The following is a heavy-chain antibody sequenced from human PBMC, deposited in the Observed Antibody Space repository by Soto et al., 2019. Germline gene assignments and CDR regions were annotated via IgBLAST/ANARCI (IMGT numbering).Heavy chain of an antibody. CDR1: GVTFNSFS. CDR2: ITAGGATI. Sequence: EVQLVESGGDLVQPGGSLRLSCAASGVTFNSFSMNWVRQAPGKGPEWVSYITAGGATIYYADSVKGRFTMSRDNAKNSLFLQMHSLRAEDTAVYYCARHSPELDYWGQGTLVTVSS. V-gene: IGHV3-48*01. CDR3: ARHSPELDY. J-gene: IGHJ4*02.